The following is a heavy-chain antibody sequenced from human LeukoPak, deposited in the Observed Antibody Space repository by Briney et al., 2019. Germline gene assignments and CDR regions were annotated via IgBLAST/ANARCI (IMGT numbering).Heavy chain of an antibody. CDR3: ARDTYYDFWSGSELDY. D-gene: IGHD3-3*01. CDR2: ISSSGSTI. CDR1: GFTFSDYY. V-gene: IGHV3-11*01. Sequence: KAGGSLRLSCAASGFTFSDYYMSWIRQAPGKGLEWVSYISSSGSTIYYADSVKGRFTISRDNAKNYLYLQMNSLRAEDTAVYYCARDTYYDFWSGSELDYWGQGTLVTVSS. J-gene: IGHJ4*02.